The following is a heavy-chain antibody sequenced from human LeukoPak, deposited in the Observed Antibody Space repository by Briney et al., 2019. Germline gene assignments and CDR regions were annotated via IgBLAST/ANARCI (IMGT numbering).Heavy chain of an antibody. CDR1: GFTFSSYG. D-gene: IGHD5-18*01. CDR3: ARAAKPGWGYSYYNY. CDR2: IWYDGSNK. V-gene: IGHV3-33*01. J-gene: IGHJ4*02. Sequence: GSLRLSCAASGFTFSSYGMHWVRQAPGKGLEWVAVIWYDGSNKYYADSVKGRFTISRDNSKNTLYLQMNSLRAEDTAVYYCARAAKPGWGYSYYNYWGQGTLVTVSS.